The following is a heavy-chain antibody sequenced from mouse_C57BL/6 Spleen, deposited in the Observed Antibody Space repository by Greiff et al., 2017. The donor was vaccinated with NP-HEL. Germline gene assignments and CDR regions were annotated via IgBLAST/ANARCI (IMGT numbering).Heavy chain of an antibody. CDR1: GYAFSSSW. V-gene: IGHV1-82*01. Sequence: VQLQQSGPELVKPGASVKISCKASGYAFSSSWMNWVKQRPGKGLEWIGLIYPGDGDTNYNGKFKGKATLTADKSSSTAYMQLSSLTSEDSAVYFWARNYGSSTDYWGQGTTLTVSS. D-gene: IGHD1-1*01. CDR3: ARNYGSSTDY. CDR2: IYPGDGDT. J-gene: IGHJ2*01.